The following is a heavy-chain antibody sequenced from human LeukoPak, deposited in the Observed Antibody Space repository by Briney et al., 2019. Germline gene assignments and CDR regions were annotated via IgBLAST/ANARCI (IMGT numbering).Heavy chain of an antibody. Sequence: GGSLRLSCAASGFTFDDYDMHWVRQAPGEGLEWVSGINWNSGSIDYADSVKGRFTISRDNAKNSLYLQMNSLRAEDTALYYCAKGWDSGSSSSGWYFDLWGRGALVTVSS. CDR3: AKGWDSGSSSSGWYFDL. CDR1: GFTFDDYD. J-gene: IGHJ2*01. CDR2: INWNSGSI. V-gene: IGHV3-9*01. D-gene: IGHD1-26*01.